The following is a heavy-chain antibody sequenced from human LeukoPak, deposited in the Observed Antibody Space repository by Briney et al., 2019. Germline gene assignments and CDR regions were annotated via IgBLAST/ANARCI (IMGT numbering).Heavy chain of an antibody. Sequence: GGSLRLSCAASGFTFSSYRMSWVRQAPGKGLEWVANIKQDGSEKYYVDSVKGRFTISRDNAKNSLYLQMNSLRAEDTAVYYCARTLGITAAGRIDYWGQGTLVTVSS. CDR2: IKQDGSEK. CDR3: ARTLGITAAGRIDY. V-gene: IGHV3-7*01. D-gene: IGHD6-13*01. J-gene: IGHJ4*02. CDR1: GFTFSSYR.